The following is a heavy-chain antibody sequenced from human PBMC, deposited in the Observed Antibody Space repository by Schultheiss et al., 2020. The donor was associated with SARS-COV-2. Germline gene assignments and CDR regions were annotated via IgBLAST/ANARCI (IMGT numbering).Heavy chain of an antibody. J-gene: IGHJ4*02. CDR2: ISGSGGST. Sequence: GGSLRLSCAASGFTFSSYAMSWVRQAPGKGLELVSAISGSGGSTYYADSVKGRFTISRDNSKNTLYLQMNSLRAEDTAVYYCAKTGSRDGYNYYFDYWGQGTLVTVSS. CDR1: GFTFSSYA. V-gene: IGHV3-23*01. CDR3: AKTGSRDGYNYYFDY. D-gene: IGHD5-24*01.